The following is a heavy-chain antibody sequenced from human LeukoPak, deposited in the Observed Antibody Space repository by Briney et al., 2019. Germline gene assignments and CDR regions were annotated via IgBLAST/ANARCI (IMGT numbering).Heavy chain of an antibody. J-gene: IGHJ3*02. Sequence: GASVEVSCKASGYTFTSYDINWVRQATGQGLEWMGWMNPNSGNTGYAQKFQGRVTMTRNTSISTAYMELSSLRSEDTAVYYCARGQKYYDFWSGYYRPGAFDIWGQGTMVTVSS. V-gene: IGHV1-8*01. D-gene: IGHD3-3*01. CDR2: MNPNSGNT. CDR1: GYTFTSYD. CDR3: ARGQKYYDFWSGYYRPGAFDI.